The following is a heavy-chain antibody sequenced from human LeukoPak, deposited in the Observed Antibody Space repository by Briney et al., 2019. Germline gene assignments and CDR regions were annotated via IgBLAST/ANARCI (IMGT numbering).Heavy chain of an antibody. V-gene: IGHV4-4*02. Sequence: SETLSLTCAVSGGSISSSNWWSWVRQPPGKGLEWIGEIYHSGSTNYNPSLKSRVTISVDKSKNQFSLKLSSVTAAATAVYYCARDRLWFGESMGVDYWGQGTLVTVSS. CDR1: GGSISSSNW. CDR2: IYHSGST. CDR3: ARDRLWFGESMGVDY. D-gene: IGHD3-10*01. J-gene: IGHJ4*02.